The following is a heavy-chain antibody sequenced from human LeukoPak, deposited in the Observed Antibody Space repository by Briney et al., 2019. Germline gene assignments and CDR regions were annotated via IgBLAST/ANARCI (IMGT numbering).Heavy chain of an antibody. CDR1: GNYW. CDR3: VSFYETY. J-gene: IGHJ4*02. D-gene: IGHD2/OR15-2a*01. Sequence: GGSLRLSCAASGNYWMHWVRQAPGKGLVWVSHINSDGSWTSYADSVKGRITISKDNAKNTVYLQMNSLRAEDTAVYYCVSFYETYWGRGTLVTVSS. V-gene: IGHV3-74*01. CDR2: INSDGSWT.